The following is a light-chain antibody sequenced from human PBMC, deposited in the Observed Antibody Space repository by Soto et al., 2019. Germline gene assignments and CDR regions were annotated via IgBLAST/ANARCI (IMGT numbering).Light chain of an antibody. J-gene: IGLJ1*01. CDR1: SSDVGGYDY. V-gene: IGLV2-11*01. Sequence: QSVLTQPRSVSGSPRQSVTISCTGTSSDVGGYDYVSWYQQHPGKAPKLILYDVNQRPSGVPDRFSGSKSGSAASLTMSGLQLKEEADYYWCSFSGTNTLYVFGTGTKVTVL. CDR3: CSFSGTNTLYV. CDR2: DVN.